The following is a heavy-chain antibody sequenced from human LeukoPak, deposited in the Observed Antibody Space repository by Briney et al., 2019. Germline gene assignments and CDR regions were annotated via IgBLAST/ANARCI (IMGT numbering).Heavy chain of an antibody. Sequence: GGSLRPSCAASGFTFSSYAMHWVRQAPGKGLEWVAVISYDGSNKYYADSVKGRFTISRDNSKNTLYLQMNSLRAEDTAVYYCARSVPVLRVVILDYWGQGTLVTVSS. CDR2: ISYDGSNK. D-gene: IGHD3-22*01. CDR1: GFTFSSYA. V-gene: IGHV3-30-3*01. J-gene: IGHJ4*02. CDR3: ARSVPVLRVVILDY.